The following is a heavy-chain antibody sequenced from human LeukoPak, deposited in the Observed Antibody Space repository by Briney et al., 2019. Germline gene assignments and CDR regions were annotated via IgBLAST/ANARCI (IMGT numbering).Heavy chain of an antibody. J-gene: IGHJ4*02. CDR1: GFTVSRNY. V-gene: IGHV3-66*02. D-gene: IGHD6-19*01. CDR2: IHRGGNT. CDR3: AMGEGAVAGGFDY. Sequence: GESLRLSCAASGFTVSRNYMGWVRQAPGKGLEWVSVIHRGGNTYYADSVKGRFTISRDNSKNTLYLQMNSLRPEDTAVYYCAMGEGAVAGGFDYWGQGTLVTVSS.